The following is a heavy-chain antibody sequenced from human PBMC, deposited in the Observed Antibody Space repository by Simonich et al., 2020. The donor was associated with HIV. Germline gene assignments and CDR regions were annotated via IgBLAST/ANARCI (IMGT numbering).Heavy chain of an antibody. J-gene: IGHJ5*02. CDR1: GWSLSIYH. CDR3: ARHMCSVISCSEGYNWFDP. Sequence: QVQLQQWGAGLLKPSETLSLTCAVYGWSLSIYHWSWIRQPPGKGLEWIGEVNHSGSTRYNSSHKSRVTISVDTSKNQFSLKLSSVTAADTAVYYCARHMCSVISCSEGYNWFDPWGQGTLVTVSS. CDR2: VNHSGST. V-gene: IGHV4-34*01. D-gene: IGHD2-2*01.